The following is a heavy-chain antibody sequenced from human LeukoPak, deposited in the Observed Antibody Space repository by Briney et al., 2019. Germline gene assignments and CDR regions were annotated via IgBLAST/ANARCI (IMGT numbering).Heavy chain of an antibody. J-gene: IGHJ4*02. Sequence: PSETLSLTCTVSGGSISSSSYYWGWIRQPPGKGLEWIGSIYYSGSTYYNPSLKSRVTISVDTSKNQFSLQLSSVTAADTAVYYCARDRYSNPYYFDYWGQGTLVTVSS. CDR1: GGSISSSSYY. CDR3: ARDRYSNPYYFDY. CDR2: IYYSGST. V-gene: IGHV4-39*07. D-gene: IGHD6-13*01.